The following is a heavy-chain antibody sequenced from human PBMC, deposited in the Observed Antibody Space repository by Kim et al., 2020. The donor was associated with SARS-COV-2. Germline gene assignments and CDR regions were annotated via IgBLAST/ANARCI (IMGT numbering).Heavy chain of an antibody. D-gene: IGHD1-20*01. CDR3: ARYLYSPLTGSNFDY. Sequence: PSLESRVTISVDTSKNQFSLKLSSVTAADTAVYYCARYLYSPLTGSNFDYWGQGTLVTVSS. J-gene: IGHJ4*02. V-gene: IGHV4-31*02.